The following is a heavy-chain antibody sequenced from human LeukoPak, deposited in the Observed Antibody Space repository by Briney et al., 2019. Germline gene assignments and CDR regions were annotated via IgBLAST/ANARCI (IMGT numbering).Heavy chain of an antibody. V-gene: IGHV3-33*08. J-gene: IGHJ4*02. CDR1: GFTLSSHN. CDR2: IWYDGSNK. CDR3: ARGNVALDY. Sequence: PGGSLRLSCVASGFTLSSHNINWVRQAPGKGLEWVAVIWYDGSNKYYADSVKGRFTISRDNSKNTLYLQMNSLRAEDTAVYYCARGNVALDYWGQGTLVTVSS. D-gene: IGHD1-1*01.